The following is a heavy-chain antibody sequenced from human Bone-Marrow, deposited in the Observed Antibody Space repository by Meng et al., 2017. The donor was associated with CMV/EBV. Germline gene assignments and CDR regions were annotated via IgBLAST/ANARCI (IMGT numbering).Heavy chain of an antibody. D-gene: IGHD2-21*02. V-gene: IGHV3-23*01. CDR3: AKDPGFGGDCHHC. CDR2: ISGSGGST. CDR1: GFTFSSFA. J-gene: IGHJ4*02. Sequence: ASGFTFSSFAMSWVRQAPGKGLEWVSAISGSGGSTYYADSVKGRFTISRDNSKNTLYLQMNSLRAEDTAVYYCAKDPGFGGDCHHCWGQGTLVTVSS.